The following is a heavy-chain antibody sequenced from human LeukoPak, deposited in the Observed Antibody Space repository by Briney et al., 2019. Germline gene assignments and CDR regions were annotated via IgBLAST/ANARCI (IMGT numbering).Heavy chain of an antibody. CDR3: ATPLDYYDSSGYHQGGD. CDR1: ASTFTTYG. V-gene: IGHV3-33*01. J-gene: IGHJ4*02. D-gene: IGHD3-22*01. CDR2: IWADGSNQ. Sequence: GGSLRLSCTASASTFTTYGFHWVRQAPGKGLEWVALIWADGSNQFSADFVKGRVNMARDNAKNTVYLQMDSLRVDDTAVYFCATPLDYYDSSGYHQGGDWGQGTLVTVSS.